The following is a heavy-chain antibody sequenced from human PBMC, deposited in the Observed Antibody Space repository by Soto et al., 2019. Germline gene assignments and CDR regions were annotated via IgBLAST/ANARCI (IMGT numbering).Heavy chain of an antibody. CDR3: ARATIVLVPAAMVSHWFDP. Sequence: PSETLSLTCTVSGGSISSSNYFWGWIRQPPGKGLEWIGSMYYSGSTYYNPSLKSRVTISVDTSKNQFSLKLSSVTAADTAMYYCARATIVLVPAAMVSHWFDPWGQGTLVTVSS. CDR2: MYYSGST. J-gene: IGHJ5*02. CDR1: GGSISSSNYF. D-gene: IGHD2-2*01. V-gene: IGHV4-39*02.